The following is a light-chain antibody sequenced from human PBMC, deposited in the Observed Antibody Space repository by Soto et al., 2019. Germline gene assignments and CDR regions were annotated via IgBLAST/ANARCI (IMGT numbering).Light chain of an antibody. CDR1: SSDVGGYSY. CDR3: SSYTSSSPVV. Sequence: QSALTQPASVSGAPGQSITISCTGTSSDVGGYSYVSWYQQHPGKAPKLMIYDVNNRPSGVSNRFSGSKSGNTASLTLSGLQAEDEADYYCSSYTSSSPVVFGGGTKVTVL. CDR2: DVN. J-gene: IGLJ3*02. V-gene: IGLV2-14*01.